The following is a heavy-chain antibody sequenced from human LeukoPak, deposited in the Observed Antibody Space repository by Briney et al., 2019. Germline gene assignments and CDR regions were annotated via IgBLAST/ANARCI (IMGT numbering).Heavy chain of an antibody. V-gene: IGHV4-39*01. CDR3: ASTLTYYDFWSGYFINWFDP. J-gene: IGHJ5*02. Sequence: PSETLPLTRTVSGGSISSSSYYWGWIRQPPGKGLEWIGSIYYSGSTYYNPSLKSRVTISVDTSKNQFSLKLSSVTAADTAVYYCASTLTYYDFWSGYFINWFDPWGQGTLVTVSS. D-gene: IGHD3-3*01. CDR1: GGSISSSSYY. CDR2: IYYSGST.